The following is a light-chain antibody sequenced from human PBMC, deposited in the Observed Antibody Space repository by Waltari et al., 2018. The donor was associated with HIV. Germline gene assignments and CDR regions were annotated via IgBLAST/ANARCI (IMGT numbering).Light chain of an antibody. CDR3: QQYHSWPPLT. Sequence: EIVMTQSPVTLSVSPGETATLSCRASHSASVNVAWYQQKPGQAPRLLIYGASTRATGIPARFSGSGSGTEFSLTISSVQYDDFAVYYCQQYHSWPPLTFGGGTKVEIK. V-gene: IGKV3-15*01. CDR2: GAS. J-gene: IGKJ4*01. CDR1: HSASVN.